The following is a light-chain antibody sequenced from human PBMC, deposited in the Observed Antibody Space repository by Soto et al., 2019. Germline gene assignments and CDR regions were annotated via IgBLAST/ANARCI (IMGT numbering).Light chain of an antibody. Sequence: QAVVTQEPSLTVSPGGTVTVTCASSTGPVTSAFYPNWFQQKPGQAPRALIYSTNNKYSWTPARSSGSLLGGKAALTLSGVQPEDEAEYYCLLYYGGVQRVFGTGTKVTVL. J-gene: IGLJ1*01. CDR2: STN. CDR1: TGPVTSAFY. V-gene: IGLV7-43*01. CDR3: LLYYGGVQRV.